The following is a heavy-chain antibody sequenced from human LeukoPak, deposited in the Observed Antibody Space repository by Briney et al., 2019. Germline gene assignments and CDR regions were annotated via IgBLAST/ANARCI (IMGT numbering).Heavy chain of an antibody. J-gene: IGHJ5*02. Sequence: GGSLRLSCAASGFIFSSYSMNWVRQAPGKGLEWVSYISSSGSTIYYADSVKGRFTISRDNAKNSLYLQMNSLRAEDTAVYYCARAHLTNWFDPWGQGTLVTVSS. CDR2: ISSSGSTI. CDR1: GFIFSSYS. CDR3: ARAHLTNWFDP. V-gene: IGHV3-48*04.